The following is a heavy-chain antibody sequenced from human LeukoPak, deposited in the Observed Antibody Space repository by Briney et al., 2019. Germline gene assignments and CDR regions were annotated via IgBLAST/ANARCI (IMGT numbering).Heavy chain of an antibody. V-gene: IGHV3-23*01. CDR3: AKEPLFLSQLPYYFDY. D-gene: IGHD2-2*01. CDR2: ISGSGGST. CDR1: GFTFSSYA. J-gene: IGHJ4*02. Sequence: GGSLRLSCAASGFTFSSYAMSWVRQAPGKGLEWVSAISGSGGSTYYADSVKGRFSISRDNSKNTLYLQMNSLRAEDTAVYYCAKEPLFLSQLPYYFDYWGQGTLVTVSS.